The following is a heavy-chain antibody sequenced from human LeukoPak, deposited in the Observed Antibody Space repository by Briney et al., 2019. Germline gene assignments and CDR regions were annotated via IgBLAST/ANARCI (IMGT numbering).Heavy chain of an antibody. V-gene: IGHV3-23*01. CDR3: AKVRTYFYHGLDV. D-gene: IGHD1-14*01. CDR2: ISGTTSGT. CDR1: GFTFSTCA. J-gene: IGHJ6*02. Sequence: GGSLRLSCAASGFTFSTCAMSWVRQAPGRGLEWVSGISGTTSGTYYADSVKGRFTISRDNSKNTLFLQVNSLRAEDTAVYYCAKVRTYFYHGLDVWGQGTTVTVSS.